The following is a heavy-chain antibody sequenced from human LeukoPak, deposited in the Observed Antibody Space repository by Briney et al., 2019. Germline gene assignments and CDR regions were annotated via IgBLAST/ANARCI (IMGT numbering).Heavy chain of an antibody. Sequence: GGSLRLSCAASGFTSSSYWMSWVRQAPGKGLEWVANIKQDGSEKYYVDSVKGRFTISRDNAKNSLYLQMNSLRAEDTAVYYCARGSYYYDSSGYCIFDYWGQGTLVTVSS. J-gene: IGHJ4*02. CDR2: IKQDGSEK. CDR1: GFTSSSYW. V-gene: IGHV3-7*01. CDR3: ARGSYYYDSSGYCIFDY. D-gene: IGHD3-22*01.